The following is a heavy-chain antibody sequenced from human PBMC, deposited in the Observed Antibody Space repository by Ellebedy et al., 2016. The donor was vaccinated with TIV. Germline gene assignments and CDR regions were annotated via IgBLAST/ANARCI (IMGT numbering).Heavy chain of an antibody. CDR2: IIPIFGTA. V-gene: IGHV1-69*06. CDR1: GGTFSSYA. Sequence: SVKVSCXASGGTFSSYAISWVRQAPGQGLEWMGGIIPIFGTANYAQKFQGRVTITADKSTSTAYMELSSLRSEDTAVYYCSCEVVVAATPPNYYYYGMDVWGQGTTVTVSS. D-gene: IGHD2-15*01. J-gene: IGHJ6*02. CDR3: SCEVVVAATPPNYYYYGMDV.